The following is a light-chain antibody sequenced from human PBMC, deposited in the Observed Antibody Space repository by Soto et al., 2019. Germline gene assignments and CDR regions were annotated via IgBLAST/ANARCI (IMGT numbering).Light chain of an antibody. V-gene: IGKV1-39*01. J-gene: IGKJ1*01. CDR3: QRSYIPPWT. CDR2: RAN. Sequence: DSHMTQSPSSMSASVGDRVTITCRSGEYISNFLNWYQQKPGKAPKLLIYRANILHSGVPLRFSGGGSGTDVTLTTTGLQPEDFATYYCQRSYIPPWTFGQGTKVEF. CDR1: EYISNF.